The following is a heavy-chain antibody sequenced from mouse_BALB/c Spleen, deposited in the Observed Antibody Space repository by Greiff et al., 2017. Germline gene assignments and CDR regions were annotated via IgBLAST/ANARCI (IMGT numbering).Heavy chain of an antibody. V-gene: IGHV3-5*02. J-gene: IGHJ4*01. CDR3: AREGLDYAMDY. CDR2: IYYSGTI. CDR1: GISITTGNYR. Sequence: EVKLMESGPGLVKPSQTVSLTCTVTGISITTGNYRWSWIRQFPGNKLEWIGYIYYSGTITYNPSLTSRTTITRDTSKNQFFLEMNSLTAEDTATYYCAREGLDYAMDYWGQGTSVTVSS.